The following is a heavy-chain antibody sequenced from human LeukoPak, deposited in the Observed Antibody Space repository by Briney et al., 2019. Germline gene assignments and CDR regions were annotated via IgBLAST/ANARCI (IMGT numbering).Heavy chain of an antibody. J-gene: IGHJ4*02. V-gene: IGHV3-73*01. CDR3: TTSGSYYFDY. Sequence: GGSLRLSCAASGFTYSVSAVHWVRQASGKGLEWVGRIRSKPNSYATAYAASVKGRFTISRDDSKNTAYLQMDSLKTEDTAVYYCTTSGSYYFDYWGQGTLVTVSS. CDR2: IRSKPNSYAT. CDR1: GFTYSVSA. D-gene: IGHD1-26*01.